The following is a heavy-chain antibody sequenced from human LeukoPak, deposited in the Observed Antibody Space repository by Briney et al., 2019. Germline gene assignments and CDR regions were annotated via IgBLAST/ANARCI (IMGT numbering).Heavy chain of an antibody. V-gene: IGHV1-8*01. CDR3: ARAAVNLHPNHYYYMDV. CDR1: GYTFTSYD. J-gene: IGHJ6*03. Sequence: ASVKVSCKASGYTFTSYDINWVRQATGQGLEWRGWMNPYNGNTGYAQKFEGRVIMTRDTSISTAYLELSSLTSEDTAVYYCARAAVNLHPNHYYYMDVWGKGTTVTVS. CDR2: MNPYNGNT.